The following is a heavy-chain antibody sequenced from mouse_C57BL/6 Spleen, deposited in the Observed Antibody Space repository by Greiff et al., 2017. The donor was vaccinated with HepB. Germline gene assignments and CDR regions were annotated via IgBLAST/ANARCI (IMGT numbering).Heavy chain of an antibody. CDR3: ARGRQLRSYFDY. CDR1: GYTFTSYW. D-gene: IGHD3-2*02. J-gene: IGHJ2*01. CDR2: INPSNGGT. Sequence: QVQLQQPGTELVKPGASVKLSCKASGYTFTSYWMHWVKQRPGQGLEWIGNINPSNGGTNYNEKFKSKATLTVDQSSSTAYMQLSSLTSEDSAVYYCARGRQLRSYFDYWGQGTTLTVSS. V-gene: IGHV1-53*01.